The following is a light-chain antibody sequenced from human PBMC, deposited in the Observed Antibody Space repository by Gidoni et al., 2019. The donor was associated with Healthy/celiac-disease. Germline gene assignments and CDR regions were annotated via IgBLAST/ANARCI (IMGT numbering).Light chain of an antibody. J-gene: IGKJ2*01. CDR2: GAS. CDR3: QQYDSSPPYT. CDR1: QSVSSSY. V-gene: IGKV3-20*01. Sequence: IVLTKSPGTLSLSAGERATLSCRASQSVSSSYLACYQQKPGQAPRLLIYGASSSAAGIPARFSGSGSWTDFTLTISRLEPEDFAVYYCQQYDSSPPYTFGQGTKLEIK.